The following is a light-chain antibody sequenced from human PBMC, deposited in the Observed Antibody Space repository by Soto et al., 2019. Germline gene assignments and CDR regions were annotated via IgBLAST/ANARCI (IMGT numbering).Light chain of an antibody. V-gene: IGLV2-14*01. J-gene: IGLJ1*01. CDR1: SSDVGGYNY. CDR3: SSYTSSSPLYV. Sequence: QSALTQPASVSGSPGQSITISCTGTSSDVGGYNYVSWYQQHPGKAPKLMIYDVSNRRSGVSNRFSGSKSGNTASLTISGLQAEDEADYYCSSYTSSSPLYVFGTGTKLTVL. CDR2: DVS.